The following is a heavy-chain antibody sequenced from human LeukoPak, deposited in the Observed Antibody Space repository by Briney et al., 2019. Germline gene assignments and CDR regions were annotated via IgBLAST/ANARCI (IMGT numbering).Heavy chain of an antibody. V-gene: IGHV4-59*01. D-gene: IGHD5-18*01. Sequence: SESLSLTCTVSGGSISSYYWSWIRQPPGKGLEWIGYIYYSGSTNYNPSLKSRVTISVDTSKNQFSLKLSSVTAADTAVYYCAREETAMAVTDAFDIWGQGTMVTVSS. CDR3: AREETAMAVTDAFDI. CDR2: IYYSGST. CDR1: GGSISSYY. J-gene: IGHJ3*02.